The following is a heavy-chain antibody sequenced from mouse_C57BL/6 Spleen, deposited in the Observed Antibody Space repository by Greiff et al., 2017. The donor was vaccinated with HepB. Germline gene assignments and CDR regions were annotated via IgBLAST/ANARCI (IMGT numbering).Heavy chain of an antibody. CDR2: IDPEDGDT. J-gene: IGHJ1*03. V-gene: IGHV14-1*01. CDR3: TTSDYYGSSCDFDV. Sequence: VQLQQSGAELVRPGASVKLSCTASGFNIKDYYMHWVKQRPEQGLEWIGRIDPEDGDTEYAPKFQGKATMTADTSSNTAYLQLSSLTSEDTAVYYCTTSDYYGSSCDFDVWGTGTTVTVSS. D-gene: IGHD1-1*01. CDR1: GFNIKDYY.